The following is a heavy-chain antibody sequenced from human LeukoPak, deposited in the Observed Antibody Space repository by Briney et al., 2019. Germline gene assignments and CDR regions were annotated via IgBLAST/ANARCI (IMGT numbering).Heavy chain of an antibody. J-gene: IGHJ4*02. V-gene: IGHV4-38-2*01. CDR3: VSDYTAMVRGENY. CDR2: IYHSGST. CDR1: GYSISSGYY. Sequence: SETLSLTCAVSGYSISSGYYWGWIRQPPGKGLEWIGSIYHSGSTYYNPSLKSRVTISVDTSKNQFSLKLSSVTAADTAVYYCVSDYTAMVRGENYWGQGTLVTVSS. D-gene: IGHD5-18*01.